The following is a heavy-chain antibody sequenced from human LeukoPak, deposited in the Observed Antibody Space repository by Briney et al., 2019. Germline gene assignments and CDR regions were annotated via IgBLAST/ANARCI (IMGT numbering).Heavy chain of an antibody. CDR2: INHSGST. V-gene: IGHV4-34*01. J-gene: IGHJ5*02. Sequence: PSETLSLTCAVYGGSFSGYYWGWIRQPPGKGLEWIGEINHSGSTNYNPSLKSRVTISVDTSKNQFSLKLSSVTAADTAVYYCARRRGSGSSRFDPWGQGTLVTVSS. CDR1: GGSFSGYY. CDR3: ARRRGSGSSRFDP. D-gene: IGHD3-10*01.